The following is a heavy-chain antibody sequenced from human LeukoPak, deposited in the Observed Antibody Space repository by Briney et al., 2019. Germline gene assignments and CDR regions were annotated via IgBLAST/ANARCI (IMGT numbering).Heavy chain of an antibody. V-gene: IGHV4-34*01. CDR3: AREYSSSSGSVSDY. J-gene: IGHJ4*02. D-gene: IGHD6-6*01. CDR2: INHSGST. Sequence: SETLSLTCAVYGGSFSGYYWSWIRQPPGKGLEWIGEINHSGSTNYNPSLKSRVTISVDTSKNQFSLKLSSVTAADTAMYYCAREYSSSSGSVSDYWGQGTLVTVSS. CDR1: GGSFSGYY.